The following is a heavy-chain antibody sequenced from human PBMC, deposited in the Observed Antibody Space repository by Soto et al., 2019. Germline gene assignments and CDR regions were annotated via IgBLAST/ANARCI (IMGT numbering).Heavy chain of an antibody. CDR3: AKEAYYDILTGPLGY. J-gene: IGHJ4*02. Sequence: PGGSLRLSCAASGFTFSYYYMSWVRQSPGKGLEWVSAISGSGGSTYYADSVKGRFTISRDNSKNTLYLQMNSLRAEDTAVYYCAKEAYYDILTGPLGYWGQGTLVTVSS. V-gene: IGHV3-23*01. CDR2: ISGSGGST. CDR1: GFTFSYYY. D-gene: IGHD3-9*01.